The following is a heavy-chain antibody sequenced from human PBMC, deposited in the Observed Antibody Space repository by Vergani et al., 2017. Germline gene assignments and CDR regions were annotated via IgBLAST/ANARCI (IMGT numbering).Heavy chain of an antibody. J-gene: IGHJ4*02. CDR3: ARELRVGDYFDY. D-gene: IGHD3-10*01. CDR1: GGSISSYY. CDR2: IYTSGST. Sequence: QVQLQESGPGLVKPSETLSLTCTVSGGSISSYYWSWIRQPAGKGLEWIGRIYTSGSTNYNPSLKRRVTMSVDTSKNQFFLMLSSVTAADAAVYYCARELRVGDYFDYWGQGTLVTVSS. V-gene: IGHV4-4*07.